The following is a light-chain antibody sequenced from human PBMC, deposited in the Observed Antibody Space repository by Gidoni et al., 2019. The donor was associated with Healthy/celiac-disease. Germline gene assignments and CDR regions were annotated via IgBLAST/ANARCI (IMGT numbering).Light chain of an antibody. CDR3: AAWDDSLNGVV. CDR2: SNN. J-gene: IGLJ2*01. CDR1: SSNIGSNT. V-gene: IGLV1-44*01. Sequence: QSVLTQPPSASGTPGQGVPISCSGSSSNIGSNTVNWYQQLPGTAPKLPIYSNNQRPSGVPDRFSGSKSGTSASLAISGLQSEDEADYYCAAWDDSLNGVVFGGGTKLTVL.